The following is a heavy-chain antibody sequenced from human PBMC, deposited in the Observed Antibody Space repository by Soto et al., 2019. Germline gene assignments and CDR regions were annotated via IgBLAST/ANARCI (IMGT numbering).Heavy chain of an antibody. J-gene: IGHJ4*02. Sequence: QVELVESGGGVVQPGRSLRLSCAASGFTFSSYGMHWVGQVQGKGLEWVAVISYDGNFAYYADSVKGRFTISRDNSKNTLYLQMNSLRTEDTAIYYCAKEGPITNWYFDYWGQGTLVTVSS. CDR3: AKEGPITNWYFDY. D-gene: IGHD1-1*01. CDR2: ISYDGNFA. CDR1: GFTFSSYG. V-gene: IGHV3-30*18.